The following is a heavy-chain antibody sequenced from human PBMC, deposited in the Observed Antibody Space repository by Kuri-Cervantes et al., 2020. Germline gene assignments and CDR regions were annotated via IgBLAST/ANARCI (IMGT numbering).Heavy chain of an antibody. CDR1: GYTFTSYG. D-gene: IGHD3-3*01. V-gene: IGHV1-18*01. Sequence: ASVKVSCKASGYTFTSYGIGWVRQAPGQGLEWMGWISAYNGNTNYAQKLQGRVTMTTDTSTSTAYMELRSLRSDVTAVYYCARGLLEVSIFGVVIRVGYYYYGMDVWGQGTTVTVSS. CDR3: ARGLLEVSIFGVVIRVGYYYYGMDV. J-gene: IGHJ6*02. CDR2: ISAYNGNT.